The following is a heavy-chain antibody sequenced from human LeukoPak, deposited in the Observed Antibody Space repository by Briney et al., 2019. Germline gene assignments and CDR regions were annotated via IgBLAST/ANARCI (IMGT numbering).Heavy chain of an antibody. CDR2: ISHDGNNE. D-gene: IGHD3-16*02. V-gene: IGHV3-30*18. CDR3: AKCPVTFGGVIIITTGHLDY. Sequence: GGSLRLSCAASGFTFRSYAMHWVRQAPGKGLEWVAVISHDGNNEYYAYSVKGRFTISRDNSKNTLYLQMNSLRDEDTAVYYCAKCPVTFGGVIIITTGHLDYWGQGTLVTVSS. CDR1: GFTFRSYA. J-gene: IGHJ4*02.